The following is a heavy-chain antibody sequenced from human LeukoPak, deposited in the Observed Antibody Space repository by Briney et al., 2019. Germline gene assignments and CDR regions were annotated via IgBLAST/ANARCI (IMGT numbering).Heavy chain of an antibody. CDR1: GFTFDDYA. J-gene: IGHJ6*03. Sequence: PGGSLRLSCAGSGFTFDDYAMHWVRQTLGKGLEWVSGISWNSGNMAYADFVGGRFTISRDNAKNSLSLQMNSLSDEDTAVYYCAKDAYGGATFFYYMDVWGKGTTVTVSS. D-gene: IGHD2/OR15-2a*01. V-gene: IGHV3-9*01. CDR3: AKDAYGGATFFYYMDV. CDR2: ISWNSGNM.